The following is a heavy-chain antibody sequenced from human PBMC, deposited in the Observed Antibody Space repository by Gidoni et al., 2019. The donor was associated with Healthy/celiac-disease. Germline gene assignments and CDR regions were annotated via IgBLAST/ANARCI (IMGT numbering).Heavy chain of an antibody. Sequence: QVQLVESGGGVVQPGRSLRLSCAASGFTFSSYGMPWVRQAPGKGLEWVAVISYDGSNKYYADSVKGRFTISRDNSKNTLYLQMNSLRAEDTAVYYCAKDGGGQWLVPSPYYGMDVWGQGTTVTVSS. CDR3: AKDGGGQWLVPSPYYGMDV. CDR1: GFTFSSYG. V-gene: IGHV3-30*18. CDR2: ISYDGSNK. D-gene: IGHD6-19*01. J-gene: IGHJ6*02.